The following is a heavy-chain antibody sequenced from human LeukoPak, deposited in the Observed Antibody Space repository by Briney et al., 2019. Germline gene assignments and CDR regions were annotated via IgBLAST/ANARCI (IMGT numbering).Heavy chain of an antibody. J-gene: IGHJ6*03. CDR2: IKQDGSEK. Sequence: PGGSLRLSCAASGFTFSSYWMSWVRQAPGKGLEWVANIKQDGSEKYYVDSVKGRFTISRDNAKNSLYLQMNSLRAEDTAVYYCAREEAILGYYYYYYMDVRGKGTTVTVSS. D-gene: IGHD3-3*01. CDR3: AREEAILGYYYYYYMDV. CDR1: GFTFSSYW. V-gene: IGHV3-7*01.